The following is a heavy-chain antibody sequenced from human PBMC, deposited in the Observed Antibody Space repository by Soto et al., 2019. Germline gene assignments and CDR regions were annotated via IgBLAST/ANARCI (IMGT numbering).Heavy chain of an antibody. CDR2: IYYSGST. Sequence: SETLSLTCTVSGGSISSSSYYWGWIRQPPGKGLEWIGSIYYSGSTYYNPSLKSRVTISVDTSKNQFSLKLSSVTAADTAVYYCARGGITYYYYGMDVWGQGTTLTVSS. V-gene: IGHV4-39*01. D-gene: IGHD1-20*01. CDR1: GGSISSSSYY. CDR3: ARGGITYYYYGMDV. J-gene: IGHJ6*02.